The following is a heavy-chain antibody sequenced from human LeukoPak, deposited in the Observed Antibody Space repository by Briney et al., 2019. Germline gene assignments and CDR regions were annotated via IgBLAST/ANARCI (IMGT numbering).Heavy chain of an antibody. CDR2: IIPIFGTA. D-gene: IGHD3-22*01. CDR3: ARESYDSSGYYQRRDFDY. CDR1: GGTFSSYA. Sequence: GASVKVSCKASGGTFSSYAISWVRQAPGQGLEWMGGIIPIFGTANYAQKFQGRVTITADESTSTAYMELSSLRSEDTAVYYCARESYDSSGYYQRRDFDYWGQGTLVTVSS. V-gene: IGHV1-69*13. J-gene: IGHJ4*02.